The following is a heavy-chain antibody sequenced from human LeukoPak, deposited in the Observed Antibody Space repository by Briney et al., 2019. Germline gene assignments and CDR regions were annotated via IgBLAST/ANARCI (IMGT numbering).Heavy chain of an antibody. D-gene: IGHD4-23*01. CDR3: ARAIGGQDWYFDL. J-gene: IGHJ2*01. CDR2: IKQDGSGK. Sequence: GGSLRLSCAASGFTFSSYWMSWVRQAPGKGLEWVANIKQDGSGKYYVDSVKGRFTISRDNAKNSLYLQMNSLRAEDTAVYYCARAIGGQDWYFDLWGRGTLVTVSS. CDR1: GFTFSSYW. V-gene: IGHV3-7*01.